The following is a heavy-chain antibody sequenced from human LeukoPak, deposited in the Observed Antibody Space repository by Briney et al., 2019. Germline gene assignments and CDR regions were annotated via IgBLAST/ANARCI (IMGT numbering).Heavy chain of an antibody. CDR2: IYYSGST. D-gene: IGHD1-26*01. J-gene: IGHJ4*02. CDR1: GGSISSSSYY. Sequence: PSETLSLTCTVSGGSISSSSYYWGWIRQPPGKGLEWIGSIYYSGSTYYNPSLKSRVTISVDTSKNQFSLKLSSVTAADTAVYYCARDSTLNSGSSMYYFDYWGQGTLVTVSS. V-gene: IGHV4-39*02. CDR3: ARDSTLNSGSSMYYFDY.